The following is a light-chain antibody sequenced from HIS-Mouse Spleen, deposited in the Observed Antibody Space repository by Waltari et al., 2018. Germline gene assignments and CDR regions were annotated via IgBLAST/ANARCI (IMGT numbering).Light chain of an antibody. Sequence: QSVLTQPPSASGTPGQRVTISCSGSSSNIGSNYVYWYQQPPGTAPKLLIYRNTRRASGVPDRVSGSKSGTSASLAISGLRSEDEAEYYCAAWDDSLSGPRVFGGGTKLTVL. CDR1: SSNIGSNY. CDR3: AAWDDSLSGPRV. V-gene: IGLV1-47*01. J-gene: IGLJ2*01. CDR2: RNT.